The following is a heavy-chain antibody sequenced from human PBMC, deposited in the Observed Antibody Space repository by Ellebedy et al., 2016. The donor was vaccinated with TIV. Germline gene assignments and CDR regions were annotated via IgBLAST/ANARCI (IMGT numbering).Heavy chain of an antibody. V-gene: IGHV1-18*01. CDR2: ISAYNGNT. Sequence: AASVKVSCKASGYTFTSYAMHWVRQAPGQGLEWMGWISAYNGNTNYAQKLQGRVTMTTDTSTSTAYMELRSLRSDDTAVYYCARDRVAAAFDYWGQGTLVTVSS. CDR1: GYTFTSYA. D-gene: IGHD6-13*01. J-gene: IGHJ4*02. CDR3: ARDRVAAAFDY.